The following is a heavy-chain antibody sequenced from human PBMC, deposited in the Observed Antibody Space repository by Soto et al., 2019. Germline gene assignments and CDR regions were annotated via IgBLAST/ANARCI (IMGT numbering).Heavy chain of an antibody. J-gene: IGHJ4*02. CDR1: GFTFSSYA. CDR3: AKPQYYVGAPAY. CDR2: ISGSGGST. Sequence: EVQLLESGGGLVQPGGSLRLSCAASGFTFSSYAMSWVRQAPGKGLEWVSAISGSGGSTYYADSVKGRFTIYRDNSKNTLNLQMNSLRAEDTAVYYCAKPQYYVGAPAYWGQGTLVTLSS. D-gene: IGHD1-26*01. V-gene: IGHV3-23*01.